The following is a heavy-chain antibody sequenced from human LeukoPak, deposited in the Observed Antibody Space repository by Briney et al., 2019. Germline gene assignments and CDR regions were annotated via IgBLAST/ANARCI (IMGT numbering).Heavy chain of an antibody. V-gene: IGHV4-39*01. Sequence: PSETLSLTCTVSGGSISSSSYYWGWIRQPPGKGLEWIGSIYYSGSTYYNPSLKSRVTISVDTSKNQFSLKLSSVTAADTAVYYCARSGYLDTAMVTWVADYWGQGTLVTVSS. CDR2: IYYSGST. CDR3: ARSGYLDTAMVTWVADY. D-gene: IGHD5-18*01. CDR1: GGSISSSSYY. J-gene: IGHJ4*02.